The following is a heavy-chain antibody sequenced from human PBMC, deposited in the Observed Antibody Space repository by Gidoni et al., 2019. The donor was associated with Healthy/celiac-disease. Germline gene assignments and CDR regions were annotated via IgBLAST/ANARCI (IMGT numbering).Heavy chain of an antibody. CDR1: GFPFSRYA. CDR3: ASDRPFFWSGYYSLVDY. V-gene: IGHV3-30-3*01. Sequence: QVQLVESGGGVVQPGMSLRPSCAASGFPFSRYAIQWVRQAPGKGLEWVAVISYDVSNTSYADAGKGLFTISRDKSKNTLYLQMNSLRAEDTAVYYCASDRPFFWSGYYSLVDYWGQGTLVTVSS. J-gene: IGHJ4*02. D-gene: IGHD3-3*01. CDR2: ISYDVSNT.